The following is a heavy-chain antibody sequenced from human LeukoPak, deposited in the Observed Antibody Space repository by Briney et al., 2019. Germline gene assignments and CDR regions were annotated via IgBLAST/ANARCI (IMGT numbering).Heavy chain of an antibody. CDR2: IYYSGST. D-gene: IGHD3-10*01. Sequence: SETLSLTCTVSGGSISSSSYYWGWIRQPPGKGLEWIGSIYYSGSTYYNPSLKSRVTISVDTSKNQFSLKLSSVTAADTAVYYCARDPTYGSGSHAWGQGTLVTVSS. V-gene: IGHV4-39*02. J-gene: IGHJ4*02. CDR3: ARDPTYGSGSHA. CDR1: GGSISSSSYY.